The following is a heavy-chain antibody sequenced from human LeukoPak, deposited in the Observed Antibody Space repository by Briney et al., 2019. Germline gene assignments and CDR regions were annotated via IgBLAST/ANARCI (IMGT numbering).Heavy chain of an antibody. D-gene: IGHD6-6*01. J-gene: IGHJ6*04. CDR1: GFTFSNHA. CDR2: IGDSGGST. CDR3: AKGGASSPYTYIDV. V-gene: IGHV3-23*01. Sequence: PGGSLRLSCAASGFTFSNHAMSWVRQAPGKGLEWVSVIGDSGGSTYYADSVKGRFTISRDNSKNTLYLQMNSLRADDTAVYHCAKGGASSPYTYIDVWGKGTTVIASS.